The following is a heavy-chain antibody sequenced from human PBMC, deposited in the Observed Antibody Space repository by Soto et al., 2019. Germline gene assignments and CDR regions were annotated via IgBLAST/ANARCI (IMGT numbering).Heavy chain of an antibody. V-gene: IGHV1-18*01. D-gene: IGHD3-16*01. CDR2: INVDDGKT. Sequence: QVQLVQSGAEVKKPGASVKVSCKTSGFTFSSYGISWVRQAPGQGLEWMGWINVDDGKTYHAQKIQGRVTMTTDTSTSTAYMELRSLRSDDTALYSCAMSPGERVVEHWGQGTLVIVSS. CDR1: GFTFSSYG. CDR3: AMSPGERVVEH. J-gene: IGHJ1*01.